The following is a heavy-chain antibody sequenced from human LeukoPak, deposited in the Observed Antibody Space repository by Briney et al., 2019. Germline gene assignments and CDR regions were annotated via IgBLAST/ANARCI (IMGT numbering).Heavy chain of an antibody. V-gene: IGHV4-34*01. D-gene: IGHD6-19*01. CDR1: GGSFSSYY. Sequence: SETLSLTCAVYGGSFSSYYWSWIRQPPGKGLEWIGEINHSGSTNYNPSLKSRVTISVDTSKNQFSLKLSSVTAADTAVYYCARAPQWLVLGGYYGMDVWGQGTTVTVSS. J-gene: IGHJ6*02. CDR3: ARAPQWLVLGGYYGMDV. CDR2: INHSGST.